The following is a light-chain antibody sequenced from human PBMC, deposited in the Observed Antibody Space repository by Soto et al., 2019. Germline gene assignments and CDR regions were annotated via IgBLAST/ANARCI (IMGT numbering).Light chain of an antibody. J-gene: IGLJ2*01. CDR2: GNS. V-gene: IGLV1-40*01. Sequence: QSVLTQPPSVSGAPGQRVTISCTGSSSNIGAGYDVHWYQQLPGTAPKLLMYGNSNRPSGVPDRFSGSKSGTSASLAITGLQAEEEADDYCQSYDSSLSGVVFGGGTKLTVL. CDR3: QSYDSSLSGVV. CDR1: SSNIGAGYD.